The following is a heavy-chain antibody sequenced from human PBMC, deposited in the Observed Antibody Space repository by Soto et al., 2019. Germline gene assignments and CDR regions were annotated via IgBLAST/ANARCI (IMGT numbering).Heavy chain of an antibody. J-gene: IGHJ6*02. CDR3: ARGDATKIVVTTYYAMDV. CDR1: GGSLSNYG. CDR2: IIHVFGTA. Sequence: QVQLVQSGAEVKKPGSSVKVSCKASGGSLSNYGISWVRQAPGQGLEWMGGIIHVFGTANYAEKFQGRVTFTTAESTSIVNMDATSLKSEDTAFYYWARGDATKIVVTTYYAMDVWGQGTTVTVSS. V-gene: IGHV1-69*05. D-gene: IGHD3-9*01.